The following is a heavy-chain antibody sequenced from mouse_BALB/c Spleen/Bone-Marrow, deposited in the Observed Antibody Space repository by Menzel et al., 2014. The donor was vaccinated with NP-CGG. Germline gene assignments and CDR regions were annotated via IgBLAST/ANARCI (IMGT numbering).Heavy chain of an antibody. CDR2: IWAGGST. D-gene: IGHD2-3*01. V-gene: IGHV2-9*02. J-gene: IGHJ1*01. CDR3: VRGGGDGYYNWYFDV. CDR1: GFSLTSYG. Sequence: VKLQESGPGLVAPSQSLSITCTVSGFSLTSYGVHWVRQPPGKGLEWLGVIWAGGSTNYNSALMSRLSISKDNSKSQVFLKMNSLQTDDEAMYYCVRGGGDGYYNWYFDVWGAGTTVTVSS.